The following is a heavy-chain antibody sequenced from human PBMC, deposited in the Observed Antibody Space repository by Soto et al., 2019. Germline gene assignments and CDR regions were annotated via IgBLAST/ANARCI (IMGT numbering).Heavy chain of an antibody. J-gene: IGHJ4*02. CDR3: AKERGYCSSTSCYSTAGLDY. D-gene: IGHD2-2*01. Sequence: PGGSLRLSCAASGFTFSSYGMHWVRQAPGKGLEWVAVISYDGSNKYYADSVKGRFTISRDNSKNTLYLQMNSLRAEDTAVYYCAKERGYCSSTSCYSTAGLDYWGQGTLVTVSS. CDR1: GFTFSSYG. V-gene: IGHV3-30*18. CDR2: ISYDGSNK.